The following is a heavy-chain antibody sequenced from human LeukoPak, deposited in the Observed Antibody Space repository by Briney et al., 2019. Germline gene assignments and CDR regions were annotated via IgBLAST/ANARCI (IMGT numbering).Heavy chain of an antibody. V-gene: IGHV1-24*01. CDR2: FDPKEGER. CDR1: GYTLTELS. J-gene: IGHJ4*02. Sequence: ASVRVSCKVSGYTLTELSMHWVRQTPGKGLEWMGSFDPKEGERVNADKLQGRVTMTEDTSTDTAYMELSSLRSEDTAVYYCARALIPDSSGWFYFDYWGQGTLVTVSS. CDR3: ARALIPDSSGWFYFDY. D-gene: IGHD6-19*01.